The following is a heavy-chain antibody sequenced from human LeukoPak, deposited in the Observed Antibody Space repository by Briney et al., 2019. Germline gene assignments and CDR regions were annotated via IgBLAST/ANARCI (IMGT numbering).Heavy chain of an antibody. D-gene: IGHD6-19*01. CDR1: GDSFSSNNAA. J-gene: IGHJ4*02. CDR3: AREAVTDPYYFDY. V-gene: IGHV6-1*01. Sequence: SQTLSLTCAISGDSFSSNNAAWSWIRQSPSRGLEWLGRTYYRSKWFNDYAVSVKSRITINPDTSKNQFSLQLNSMTPEDTAIYYCAREAVTDPYYFDYWGQGTLVTVSS. CDR2: TYYRSKWFN.